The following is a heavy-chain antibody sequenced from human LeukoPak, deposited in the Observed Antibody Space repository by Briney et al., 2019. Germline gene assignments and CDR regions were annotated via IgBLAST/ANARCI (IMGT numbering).Heavy chain of an antibody. J-gene: IGHJ5*02. V-gene: IGHV3-66*01. Sequence: GGSLRLSCAASGFTVSSNYMSWVRQAPGKGLEWVSAIYSGGSTYYAESVKGRFTISRDNSKNKMFLQMNSLRAEDTAVYYCAREKYFTMGRGVTSFWFDPWGQGTLVTVSS. CDR2: IYSGGST. D-gene: IGHD3-10*01. CDR3: AREKYFTMGRGVTSFWFDP. CDR1: GFTVSSNY.